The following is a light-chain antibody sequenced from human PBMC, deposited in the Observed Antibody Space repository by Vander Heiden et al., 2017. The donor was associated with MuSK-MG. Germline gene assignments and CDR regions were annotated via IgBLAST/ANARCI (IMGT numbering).Light chain of an antibody. CDR2: DVS. CDR1: GSDVGGYNS. CDR3: SSDTSSSTLV. V-gene: IGLV2-14*01. J-gene: IGLJ1*01. Sequence: QSALTQPASVSGSPGQSLTISCTVTGSDVGGYNSVSCYQPHPANAPILMIYDVSKRPAGVTNLFSGAKSGNTASLTISGLQAEDEADYYCSSDTSSSTLVFGTGTKVTVL.